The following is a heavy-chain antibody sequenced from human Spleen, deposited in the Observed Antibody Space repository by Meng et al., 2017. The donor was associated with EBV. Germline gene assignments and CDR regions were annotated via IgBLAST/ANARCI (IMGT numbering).Heavy chain of an antibody. V-gene: IGHV4-61*01. CDR3: ARDGYSSGIDY. J-gene: IGHJ4*02. CDR1: GGSVSRGSYY. Sequence: VQLQGSGPGLVKPSETLSLTCTVSGGSVSRGSYYWSWIRQPPGKGLEWIGYIYHSGSTKYNPSLTSRVTISVDTSKNQFSLNLRSVTAADTAVYYCARDGYSSGIDYWGQGTLVTASS. D-gene: IGHD6-19*01. CDR2: IYHSGST.